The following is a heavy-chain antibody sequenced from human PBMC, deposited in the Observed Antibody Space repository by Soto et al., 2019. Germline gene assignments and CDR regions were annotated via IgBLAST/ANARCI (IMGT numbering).Heavy chain of an antibody. V-gene: IGHV4-34*01. CDR3: ASPTESGMDV. CDR1: GGSFSGYY. D-gene: IGHD1-26*01. J-gene: IGHJ6*02. CDR2: INHSGST. Sequence: NPSETLSLTCAVYGGSFSGYYCSWIRQPPGKGLEWLGEINHSGSTNYNPSLKSRVTISVDTSKNQFSLKLSPVTAADTAVYFCASPTESGMDVWGQGTTVTVSS.